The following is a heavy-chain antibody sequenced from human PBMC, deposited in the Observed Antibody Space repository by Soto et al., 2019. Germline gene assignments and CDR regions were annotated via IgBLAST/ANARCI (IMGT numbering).Heavy chain of an antibody. CDR2: INAGNGNT. CDR3: ARGGSLYWYIDL. Sequence: GASVKVSCKASGYTFTNYAMHWVRQAPGQRLEWMGWINAGNGNTKYSQKFQGRVTITRDTSASTAYMELSSLRSEDTAVYYCARGGSLYWYIDLWGRGTLVTVSS. D-gene: IGHD1-26*01. V-gene: IGHV1-3*01. CDR1: GYTFTNYA. J-gene: IGHJ2*01.